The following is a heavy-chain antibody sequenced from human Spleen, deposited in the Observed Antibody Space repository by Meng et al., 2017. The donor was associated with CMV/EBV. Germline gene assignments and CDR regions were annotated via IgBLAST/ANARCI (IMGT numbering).Heavy chain of an antibody. CDR1: EYNFASYG. CDR3: ARDNNWGPDY. J-gene: IGHJ4*02. V-gene: IGHV1-18*01. Sequence: ASVKVSCKASEYNFASYGITWVRQAPGQGLEWLGWINTYNGDTNYAQKLQGRVTMTTDRSTRTAYMELRSLRFDDTAIYYCARDNNWGPDYWGQGTLVTVSS. D-gene: IGHD7-27*01. CDR2: INTYNGDT.